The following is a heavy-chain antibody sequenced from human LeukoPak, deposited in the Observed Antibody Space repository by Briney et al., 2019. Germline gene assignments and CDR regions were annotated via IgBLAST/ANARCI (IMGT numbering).Heavy chain of an antibody. V-gene: IGHV4-34*01. D-gene: IGHD3-9*01. J-gene: IGHJ4*02. CDR2: INHSGST. CDR1: GGSFSGCY. CDR3: ARGPHYDILTGYYGRLNYFDY. Sequence: PSETLSLTCAVYGGSFSGCYWSWIRQPPGKGLEWIGEINHSGSTNYNPSLKSRVTISVDTSKNQFSLKLSSVTAADTAVYYCARGPHYDILTGYYGRLNYFDYWGQGTLVTVSS.